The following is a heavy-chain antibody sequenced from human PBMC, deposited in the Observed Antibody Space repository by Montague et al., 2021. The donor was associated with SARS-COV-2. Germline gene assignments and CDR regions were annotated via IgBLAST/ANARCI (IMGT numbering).Heavy chain of an antibody. V-gene: IGHV4-34*01. CDR2: INHSGST. D-gene: IGHD6-13*01. CDR3: ARGRYSSSWYGERRNWFDP. Sequence: SETLSLTCAVYGGSFSGYYWSWIRQPPGKGLEWIGEINHSGSTNYNPSLKSRVTISVDTSKNQFSLKLSSVTAADTAVYYCARGRYSSSWYGERRNWFDPWGRGTLVTVSP. CDR1: GGSFSGYY. J-gene: IGHJ5*02.